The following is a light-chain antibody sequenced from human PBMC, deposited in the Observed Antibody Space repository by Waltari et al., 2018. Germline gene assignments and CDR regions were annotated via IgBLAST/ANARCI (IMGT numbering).Light chain of an antibody. CDR2: DVS. CDR3: SSYTSSSTLV. V-gene: IGLV2-14*03. Sequence: QSALTQPASVSGSPGQPIPIPCTGISSDVGGYNYVSWYQQHPGKAPKLLIYDVSNRPSGVSNRFSGSKSGNTASLTISGLQAEDEADYYCSSYTSSSTLVFDGGTKLTVL. J-gene: IGLJ2*01. CDR1: SSDVGGYNY.